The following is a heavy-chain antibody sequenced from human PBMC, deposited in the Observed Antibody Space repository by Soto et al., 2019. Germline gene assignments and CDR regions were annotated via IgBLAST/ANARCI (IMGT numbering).Heavy chain of an antibody. V-gene: IGHV3-30*18. D-gene: IGHD1-26*01. Sequence: QVQLVESGGGVVQPGRSLRLSCAASGFTFSSYGMHWVRQAPGKGLEWVAVISYDGSNKYYADSVKGRFTISRDNSKNTLYLQMNCLRAEDTAVYYCAKDVVVGATPGLGDYYYYYGMDVW. CDR1: GFTFSSYG. CDR3: AKDVVVGATPGLGDYYYYYGMDV. J-gene: IGHJ6*01. CDR2: ISYDGSNK.